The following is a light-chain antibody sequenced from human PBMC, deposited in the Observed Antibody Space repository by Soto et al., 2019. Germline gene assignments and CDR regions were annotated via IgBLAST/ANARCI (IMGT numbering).Light chain of an antibody. CDR1: QSVSSN. CDR3: QQYNNGPPWT. CDR2: GAS. J-gene: IGKJ1*01. Sequence: EIVMTQSPATLSVSPGERATLSCRASQSVSSNLAWYQQKPGQAPRLLIYGASTRSTSIPARFTGSEAGTEFSLTISSLQSEDFAVYYCQQYNNGPPWTFGQGTKVEIK. V-gene: IGKV3-15*01.